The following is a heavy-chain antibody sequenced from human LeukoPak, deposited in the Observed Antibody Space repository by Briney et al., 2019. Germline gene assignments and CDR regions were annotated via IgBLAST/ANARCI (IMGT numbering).Heavy chain of an antibody. Sequence: PSETLSLTCAVSDYSITSDYYWGCIRQPPGKGLEGIGSIYHSGSTYYNPSLKSRVTISVDTSKNQFSLKLTSVTAADTAVYYCAREGSTSGTNWFDPWGQGTLVTVSS. D-gene: IGHD3-10*01. J-gene: IGHJ5*02. CDR1: DYSITSDYY. CDR2: IYHSGST. V-gene: IGHV4-38-2*02. CDR3: AREGSTSGTNWFDP.